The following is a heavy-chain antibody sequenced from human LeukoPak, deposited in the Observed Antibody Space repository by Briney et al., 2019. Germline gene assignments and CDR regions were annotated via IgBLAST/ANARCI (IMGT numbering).Heavy chain of an antibody. D-gene: IGHD5-18*01. Sequence: SETLSLTCAVYGGSFSGYYWSWIRQPPGKGLEWIGEINHSGSTNYNPSLKSRVTISVDTSKNQFSLKLSSVTAADTAVYCCARGRESTAIVYGMDVWGQGTTVTVSS. CDR1: GGSFSGYY. J-gene: IGHJ6*02. V-gene: IGHV4-34*01. CDR3: ARGRESTAIVYGMDV. CDR2: INHSGST.